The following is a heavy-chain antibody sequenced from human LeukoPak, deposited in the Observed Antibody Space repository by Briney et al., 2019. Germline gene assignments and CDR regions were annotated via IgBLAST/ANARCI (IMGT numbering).Heavy chain of an antibody. Sequence: GGSLRLSCAASGFTFSSYAMSWVRQAPGKGLEWVSAISGSGGSTYYADSVKGRFTISRDNSKNTLYLQMNSLRAEDTAVYYCAKDATPLVVLAANFDYWGQGTLVTVSS. J-gene: IGHJ4*02. D-gene: IGHD2-15*01. V-gene: IGHV3-23*01. CDR2: ISGSGGST. CDR3: AKDATPLVVLAANFDY. CDR1: GFTFSSYA.